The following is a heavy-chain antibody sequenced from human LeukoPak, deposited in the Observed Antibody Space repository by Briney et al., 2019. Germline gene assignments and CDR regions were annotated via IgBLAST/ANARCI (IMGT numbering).Heavy chain of an antibody. D-gene: IGHD5-18*01. CDR1: GGSISSSSYY. Sequence: PSETLSLTCTVSGGSISSSSYYWGWIRQPPGKGLEGIGSIYYSGSTYYNPSLKSRVTISVDTSKIQFSLKLTSVTAADTAVYYCARGGDTDMVLNWGQGTLVTVSS. J-gene: IGHJ4*02. CDR3: ARGGDTDMVLN. CDR2: IYYSGST. V-gene: IGHV4-39*07.